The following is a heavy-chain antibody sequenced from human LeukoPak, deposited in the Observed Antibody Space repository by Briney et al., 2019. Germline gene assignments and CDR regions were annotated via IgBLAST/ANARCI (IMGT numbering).Heavy chain of an antibody. CDR3: ARLGYGYGPHTYWFAP. Sequence: SETLSLTCTVSGGSISSDYGSWIRQPPGKGLEWIGYIYYSGTTNYNPSLKRRVTISVDTSKNQFSLKLSAVTAADPAVYYCARLGYGYGPHTYWFAPWGQGTLVTVSS. J-gene: IGHJ5*02. V-gene: IGHV4-59*01. CDR1: GGSISSDY. CDR2: IYYSGTT. D-gene: IGHD5-18*01.